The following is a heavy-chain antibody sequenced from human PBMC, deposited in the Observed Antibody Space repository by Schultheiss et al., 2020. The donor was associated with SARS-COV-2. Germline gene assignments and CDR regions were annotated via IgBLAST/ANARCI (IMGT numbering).Heavy chain of an antibody. CDR1: GGSFRGYF. Sequence: SETLSLTCGVSGGSFRGYFWHWIRQAPGKGLEWIGYIYYSGSTNYNPSLRSRVTISVDTSKNQFSLKLSSVTAADTAVYYCARDGGAIFGVVGGYYYYGMDVWGQGTTVTVSS. CDR2: IYYSGST. V-gene: IGHV4-59*12. D-gene: IGHD3-3*01. J-gene: IGHJ6*02. CDR3: ARDGGAIFGVVGGYYYYGMDV.